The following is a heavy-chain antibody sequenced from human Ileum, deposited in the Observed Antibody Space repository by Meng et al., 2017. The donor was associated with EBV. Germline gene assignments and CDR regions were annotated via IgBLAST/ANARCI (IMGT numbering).Heavy chain of an antibody. CDR1: GFTFSDYY. V-gene: IGHV3-11*01. J-gene: IGHJ5*02. CDR2: ITSSGGII. D-gene: IGHD1-26*01. CDR3: ASARGSWFDP. Sequence: QVQLVESGGGLGKPGGSLRLSWAASGFTFSDYYMSWIRQAPGKGLEWVSYITSSGGIIYYADSVKGRFTISRDNAKKSLYLQMNSLRAEDTAVYYCASARGSWFDPWGQGTLVTVSS.